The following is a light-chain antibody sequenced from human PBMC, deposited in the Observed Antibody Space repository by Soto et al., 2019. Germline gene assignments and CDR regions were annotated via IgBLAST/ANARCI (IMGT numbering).Light chain of an antibody. CDR3: QQYNNWPPDRT. CDR1: QSVSSN. J-gene: IGKJ1*01. V-gene: IGKV3-15*01. CDR2: GAS. Sequence: EIVMTQSPATLSVSPGERATLSCRASQSVSSNLDWYQQKPGQAHRLLIYGASTRATGIPARFSGSGSGTEFTLTISSLQSEDFAIYFCQQYNNWPPDRTFGQGTKVEIK.